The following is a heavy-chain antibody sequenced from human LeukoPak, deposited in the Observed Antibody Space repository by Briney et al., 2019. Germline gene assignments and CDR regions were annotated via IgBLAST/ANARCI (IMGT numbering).Heavy chain of an antibody. D-gene: IGHD4-17*01. J-gene: IGHJ3*02. Sequence: GGSLRLSCAASGFTVSSNYMSWVRQAPGTGLEWVSVIYSGDNTYYADSVKGRFTISRDNSKNTLCLQMNSLRAEDTAVYYCATTRYDAFDIWGQGTMVTVSS. CDR2: IYSGDNT. CDR1: GFTVSSNY. V-gene: IGHV3-66*01. CDR3: ATTRYDAFDI.